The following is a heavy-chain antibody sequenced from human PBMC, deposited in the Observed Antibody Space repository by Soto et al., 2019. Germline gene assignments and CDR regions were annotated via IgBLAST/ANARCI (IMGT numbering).Heavy chain of an antibody. J-gene: IGHJ4*02. V-gene: IGHV3-23*01. CDR2: ISGGGDTT. CDR3: AKGFWAVAGTRYFDF. Sequence: GGSLRLSCAASGFTYSTYAMNWVRQAPGKGLEWVSVISGGGDTTYYADSVKGRFTISRDNSRNTLYLQLNSLRADDTAVYYCAKGFWAVAGTRYFDFWGQGTQVTVSS. D-gene: IGHD6-19*01. CDR1: GFTYSTYA.